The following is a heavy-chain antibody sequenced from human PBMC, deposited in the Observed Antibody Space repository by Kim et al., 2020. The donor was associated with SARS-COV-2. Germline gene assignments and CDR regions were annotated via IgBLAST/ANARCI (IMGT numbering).Heavy chain of an antibody. D-gene: IGHD1-26*01. V-gene: IGHV3-23*01. CDR3: AKAAVYRVGATTELDY. J-gene: IGHJ4*02. CDR2: ISGSGGST. CDR1: GFTFSSYA. Sequence: GGSLRLSCAASGFTFSSYAMSWVRQAPGKGLEWVSAISGSGGSTYYADSVKGRFTISRDNSKNTLYLQMNSLRAEDTAVYYCAKAAVYRVGATTELDYWGQGTLVTVSS.